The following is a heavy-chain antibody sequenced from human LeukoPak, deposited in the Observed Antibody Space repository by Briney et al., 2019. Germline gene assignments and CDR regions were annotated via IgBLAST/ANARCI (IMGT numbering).Heavy chain of an antibody. V-gene: IGHV4-39*07. Sequence: PSETLSLTCTVSGGSISSSSYYWGWRRQPPGRGLEWIGSIYYSGSTHYNPSLKRRVTISVDTSKNQFCVKRSAVTAADAAVYYCARGHDSSGYYSPWGQGTLVTVSS. CDR1: GGSISSSSYY. D-gene: IGHD3-22*01. CDR2: IYYSGST. CDR3: ARGHDSSGYYSP. J-gene: IGHJ5*02.